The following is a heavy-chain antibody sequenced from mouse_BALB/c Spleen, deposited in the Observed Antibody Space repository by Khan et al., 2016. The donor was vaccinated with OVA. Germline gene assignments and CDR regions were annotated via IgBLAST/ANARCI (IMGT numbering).Heavy chain of an antibody. CDR3: ARRGILRLQGGAMDY. V-gene: IGHV1-54*01. Sequence: QVQLKESGAELVRPGTSVKVSCKASGYAFTNYLIEWVKQRPGQGLEWIGVINPGSGGTNYNEKFKGKATLTADKSSSTAYMQLSSRTSDDSAVYFWARRGILRLQGGAMDYWGQGTSVTVSS. J-gene: IGHJ4*01. CDR1: GYAFTNYL. CDR2: INPGSGGT. D-gene: IGHD1-2*01.